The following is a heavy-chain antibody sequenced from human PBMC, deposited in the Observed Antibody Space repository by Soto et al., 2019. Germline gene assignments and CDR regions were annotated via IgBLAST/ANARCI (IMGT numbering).Heavy chain of an antibody. CDR2: FDPDEAET. Sequence: QVQLVQSGAEVQKPGASVKVSCKVSGYTLNEVAMHWVRQAPGKGLEWLGGFDPDEAETIYATHFQGRVTMTEDTATDTVYIELSSLRSADTALYFCTTYHGDYNFDHWGQGTLVTVSS. D-gene: IGHD4-17*01. CDR3: TTYHGDYNFDH. J-gene: IGHJ5*02. V-gene: IGHV1-24*01. CDR1: GYTLNEVA.